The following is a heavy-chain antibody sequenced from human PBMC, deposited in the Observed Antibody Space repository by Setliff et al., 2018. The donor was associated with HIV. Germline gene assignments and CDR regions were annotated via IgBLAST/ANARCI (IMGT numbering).Heavy chain of an antibody. J-gene: IGHJ6*03. CDR1: GYTFTNYD. CDR2: MNPGSRNT. CDR3: ARARTDHYDRGRRSHYYIDV. D-gene: IGHD3-22*01. Sequence: GASGEGLCKPSGYTFTNYDINWVRQAAGQGLEWMGWMNPGSRNTGYAQRLEGSVTMTWDTSISTAYMELNNVKFEDTAVYYCARARTDHYDRGRRSHYYIDVWARGATVTVSS. V-gene: IGHV1-8*02.